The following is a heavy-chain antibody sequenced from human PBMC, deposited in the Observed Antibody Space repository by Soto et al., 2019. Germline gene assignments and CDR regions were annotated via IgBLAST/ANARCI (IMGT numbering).Heavy chain of an antibody. CDR2: IWYDGSNK. CDR3: AREVRGGHVTWFEP. V-gene: IGHV3-33*01. J-gene: IGHJ5*02. Sequence: QVQLVESGGGVVQPGRSLRLSCAASGFTFSSYGMHWVRQAPGPRLQWVAVIWYDGSNKYYADSVKGRFTISRDNSKNTLYLQVDSLSAADTAVYYCAREVRGGHVTWFEPWGQGTLVTVSA. CDR1: GFTFSSYG. D-gene: IGHD3-10*01.